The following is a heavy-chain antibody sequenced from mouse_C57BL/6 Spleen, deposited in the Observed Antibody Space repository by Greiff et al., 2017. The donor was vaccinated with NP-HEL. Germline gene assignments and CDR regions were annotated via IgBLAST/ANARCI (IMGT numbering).Heavy chain of an antibody. CDR1: GYTFTSYW. Sequence: VQLQQPGAELVRPGSSVKLSCKASGYTFTSYWMDWVKQRPGQGLEWIGNIYPSDSETHYNQKFKDKATLTVDKSSSTAYMQLSSLTSEDSAVYYCARFDYSNGFAYWGQGTLVTVSA. CDR2: IYPSDSET. D-gene: IGHD2-5*01. CDR3: ARFDYSNGFAY. J-gene: IGHJ3*01. V-gene: IGHV1-61*01.